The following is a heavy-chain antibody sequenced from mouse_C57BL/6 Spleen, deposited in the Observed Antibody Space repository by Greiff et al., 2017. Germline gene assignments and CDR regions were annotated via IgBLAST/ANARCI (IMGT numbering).Heavy chain of an antibody. V-gene: IGHV5-6*01. Sequence: EVKLVESGGDLVKPGGSLKLSCAASGFTFSSYGMSWVRQTPDKRLEWVATISSGGSYTYYPDSVKGRFTISRDNAKNTLYLQMSSLKSEDTAMYYCALQGRGGDWYFDVWGTGTTVTVSS. J-gene: IGHJ1*03. CDR2: ISSGGSYT. CDR1: GFTFSSYG. CDR3: ALQGRGGDWYFDV. D-gene: IGHD1-1*02.